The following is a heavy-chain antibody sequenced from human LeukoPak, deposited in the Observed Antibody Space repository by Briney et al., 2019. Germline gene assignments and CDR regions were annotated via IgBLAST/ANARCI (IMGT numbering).Heavy chain of an antibody. D-gene: IGHD2-15*01. J-gene: IGHJ5*02. V-gene: IGHV1-2*06. CDR1: GYTFTVYY. Sequence: GASVKVSCKASGYTFTVYYMHWVRQAPGQGLEWMGRINPNSGGTNYAQKFQGRVTMTRDTSISTAYVELSRLRSDDTAVYYCARAVVLVAATPPRFDPWGQGTLVTVSS. CDR2: INPNSGGT. CDR3: ARAVVLVAATPPRFDP.